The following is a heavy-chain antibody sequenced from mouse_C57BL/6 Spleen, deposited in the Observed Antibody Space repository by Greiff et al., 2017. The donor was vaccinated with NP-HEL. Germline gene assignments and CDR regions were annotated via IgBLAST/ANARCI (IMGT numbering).Heavy chain of an antibody. CDR3: APCTTVVERGFAY. Sequence: QVQLQQPGAELVKPGASVKLSCKASGYTFTSYWMHWVKQRPGQGLEWIGMIHPNSGSTNYNEKFKSKATLTVDKSSSTAYMQLSSLTSEDSAVYYCAPCTTVVERGFAYWGQGTLVTVSA. V-gene: IGHV1-64*01. CDR1: GYTFTSYW. J-gene: IGHJ3*01. CDR2: IHPNSGST. D-gene: IGHD1-1*01.